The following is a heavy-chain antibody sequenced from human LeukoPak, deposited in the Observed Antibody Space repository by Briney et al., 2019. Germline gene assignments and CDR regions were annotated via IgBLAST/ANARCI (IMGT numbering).Heavy chain of an antibody. CDR2: ISSSGGRT. D-gene: IGHD2-2*01. V-gene: IGHV3-23*01. J-gene: IGHJ3*02. CDR3: AKVRPAHTWDDALDI. CDR1: GFTFSSYD. Sequence: GGSLRLSCAASGFTFSSYDMNWVRQAPGKGLEWVASISSSGGRTDYPDSVKGRFTIPRDQSKNTLYLQMSSLRDEDTAIYYCAKVRPAHTWDDALDIWGQGAMVTVSS.